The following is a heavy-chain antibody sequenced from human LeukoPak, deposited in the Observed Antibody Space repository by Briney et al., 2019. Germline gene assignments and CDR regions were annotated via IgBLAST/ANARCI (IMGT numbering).Heavy chain of an antibody. V-gene: IGHV3-23*01. CDR1: GFTFSNYA. CDR3: ARGKLDTAMVVDY. D-gene: IGHD5-18*01. CDR2: ISGSGGST. Sequence: GGSLRLSCAASGFTFSNYAMSWARQAPGKGLEWVSTISGSGGSTYYADSVKGRFIISRDNAKNSLYLQMNSLRAEDTAVYYCARGKLDTAMVVDYWGQGTLVTVSS. J-gene: IGHJ4*02.